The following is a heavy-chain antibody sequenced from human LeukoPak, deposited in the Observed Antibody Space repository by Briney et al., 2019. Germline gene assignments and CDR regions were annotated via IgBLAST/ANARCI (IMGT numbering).Heavy chain of an antibody. J-gene: IGHJ5*02. D-gene: IGHD2-2*01. Sequence: PSETLSLTCTVSGGSISSGDYYWNWIRQHPGKGLEWIGYIYYSGSTYYNPSLKSRLTISVDTSKNQFSLKLSSVTAADTALYYCAREQRTLGGYSSSTSCYAGNWFDPWGQGTLVTVSS. CDR2: IYYSGST. CDR3: AREQRTLGGYSSSTSCYAGNWFDP. V-gene: IGHV4-31*03. CDR1: GGSISSGDYY.